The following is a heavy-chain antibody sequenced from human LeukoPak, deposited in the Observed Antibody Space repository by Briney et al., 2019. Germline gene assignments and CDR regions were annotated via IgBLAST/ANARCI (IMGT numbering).Heavy chain of an antibody. CDR2: IYYSGST. Sequence: SETLSLTCVVSSGSISSSSYYWGWIRQPPGKGLEWIGSIYYSGSTYYNPSLKSRVTLSVDTSKNQFSLKLRSVTAADTAVYYCARQERGYDGSGHRAFDIWGQGTMVTISS. CDR1: SGSISSSSYY. CDR3: ARQERGYDGSGHRAFDI. D-gene: IGHD3-22*01. V-gene: IGHV4-39*01. J-gene: IGHJ3*02.